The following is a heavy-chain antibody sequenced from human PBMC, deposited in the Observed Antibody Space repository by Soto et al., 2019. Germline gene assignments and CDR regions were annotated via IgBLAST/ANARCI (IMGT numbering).Heavy chain of an antibody. J-gene: IGHJ4*02. CDR3: ARDGFDY. V-gene: IGHV1-18*01. Sequence: KFQARVTMTTDTSTSTAYMELRSLRSDDTAVYYCARDGFDYWGQGTLVTVSS.